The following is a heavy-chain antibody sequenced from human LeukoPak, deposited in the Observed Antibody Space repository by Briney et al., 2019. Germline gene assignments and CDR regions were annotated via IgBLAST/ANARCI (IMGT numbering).Heavy chain of an antibody. Sequence: GGSQRLYCAASGFTFSNAWMSWVRQAPGKGLEWVGRIKSKTDGGTTDYAAPVKGRFTISRDDSKNTLYLQMNSLKTEDTAVYYCTTESSDDYVWGSYRPDYWGQGTLVTVSS. V-gene: IGHV3-15*01. J-gene: IGHJ4*02. D-gene: IGHD3-16*02. CDR1: GFTFSNAW. CDR2: IKSKTDGGTT. CDR3: TTESSDDYVWGSYRPDY.